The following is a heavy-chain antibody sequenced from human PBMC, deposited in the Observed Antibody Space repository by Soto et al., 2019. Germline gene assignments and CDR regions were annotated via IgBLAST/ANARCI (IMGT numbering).Heavy chain of an antibody. CDR2: MNAGVGNT. CDR3: ARDTGYTFGSLNY. J-gene: IGHJ4*02. D-gene: IGHD5-18*01. V-gene: IGHV1-3*01. Sequence: HVELVQSGADVKKPGASVTISCKTSGYTFTDYALHWVRQAPGQRLEWMGWMNAGVGNTLYSQKFQGRITITRDTSASTAYMELNSLKSEDTAIYYCARDTGYTFGSLNYWGPGTLVTVSS. CDR1: GYTFTDYA.